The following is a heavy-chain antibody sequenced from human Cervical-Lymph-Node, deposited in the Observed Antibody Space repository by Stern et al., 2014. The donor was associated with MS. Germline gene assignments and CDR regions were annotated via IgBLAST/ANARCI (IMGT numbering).Heavy chain of an antibody. CDR3: ARDTSVLGIDV. Sequence: VQLLESGAEVKKPGSSVKVSCKASGDTFTLFTYTWVRQAPGQGLEWMGRIIPILEMTNYAQQFQGRLTITADKPTSTVSMELSSLRSDDTAVYFCARDTSVLGIDVWGQGTLVTVSS. D-gene: IGHD3-3*01. J-gene: IGHJ3*01. V-gene: IGHV1-69*09. CDR2: IIPILEMT. CDR1: GDTFTLFT.